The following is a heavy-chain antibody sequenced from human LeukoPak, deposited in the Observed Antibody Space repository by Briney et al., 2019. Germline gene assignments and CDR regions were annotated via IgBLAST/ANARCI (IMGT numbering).Heavy chain of an antibody. CDR2: IDPSDSYT. D-gene: IGHD6-19*01. V-gene: IGHV5-10-1*01. J-gene: IGHJ5*02. CDR3: ARRNGYINDWPNWFAP. CDR1: GYNFTGYW. Sequence: GESLRISCKGSGYNFTGYWISWVRQMPGKGLEWMGRIDPSDSYTNYSPSFQGHVTISADKSISTAYLQCSSLKASDTAMYYCARRNGYINDWPNWFAPWGQGTLVTVSS.